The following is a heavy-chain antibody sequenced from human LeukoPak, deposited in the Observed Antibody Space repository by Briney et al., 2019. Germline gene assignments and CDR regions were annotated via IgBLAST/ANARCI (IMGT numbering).Heavy chain of an antibody. CDR2: IYYSGSI. D-gene: IGHD4-23*01. Sequence: SETLSLTCTVSGGSISSYYWSWIRQPPGKGLEWIGYIYYSGSINCNPSLKSRVTISVDTSKNQFSLKLSSVTAADTAVYYCARYGGSNDYWGQGTLVTVSS. V-gene: IGHV4-59*01. J-gene: IGHJ4*02. CDR3: ARYGGSNDY. CDR1: GGSISSYY.